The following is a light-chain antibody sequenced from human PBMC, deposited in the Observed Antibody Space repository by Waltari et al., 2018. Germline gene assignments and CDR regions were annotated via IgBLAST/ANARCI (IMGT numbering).Light chain of an antibody. CDR1: QSVSSN. V-gene: IGKV3-15*01. J-gene: IGKJ2*01. Sequence: EIVMTQSPATLSVSPGERATLSCRASQSVSSNLAWYQQKPGQAPRLLIYGASTRAPGIPARFSGSGSGTEFTLTISSLQSEDFAVYYCQQYNNWPPMYTFGQGTKLEIK. CDR3: QQYNNWPPMYT. CDR2: GAS.